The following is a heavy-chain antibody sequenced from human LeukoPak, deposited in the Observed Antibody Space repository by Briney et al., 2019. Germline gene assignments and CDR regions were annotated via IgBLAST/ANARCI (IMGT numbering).Heavy chain of an antibody. J-gene: IGHJ4*02. D-gene: IGHD6-13*01. Sequence: SETLSLTCTVSGYSISSAYYWGWIRQPPGKGLEWIGVTYHTGSTYYNPSLKSRVTMSLDTSKNQVSLKVSSVTAADTAVYFRATTDSSTWGHYWGQGTLVTVSS. CDR3: ATTDSSTWGHY. CDR1: GYSISSAYY. V-gene: IGHV4-38-2*02. CDR2: TYHTGST.